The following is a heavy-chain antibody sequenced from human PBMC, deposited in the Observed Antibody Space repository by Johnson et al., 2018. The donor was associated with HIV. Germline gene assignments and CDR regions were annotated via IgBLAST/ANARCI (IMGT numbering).Heavy chain of an antibody. CDR2: ISYDGSNK. V-gene: IGHV3-30*04. J-gene: IGHJ3*02. CDR1: GFTFSSYA. D-gene: IGHD6-25*01. CDR3: ARAQRLADDAFNN. Sequence: QMQLVESGGGVVQPGRSLRLSCAASGFTFSSYAMHWVRQAPGKGLEWVAVISYDGSNKYYADSVKGRFTISRDNSKNTLYLQMNRLRVEDTAIYYCARAQRLADDAFNNWGQGTMVTVSS.